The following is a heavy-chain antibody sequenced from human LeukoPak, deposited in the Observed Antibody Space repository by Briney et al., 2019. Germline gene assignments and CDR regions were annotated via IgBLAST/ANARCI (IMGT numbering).Heavy chain of an antibody. D-gene: IGHD6-13*01. V-gene: IGHV4-38-2*02. J-gene: IGHJ4*02. CDR1: GYSISSGYY. CDR2: IYHSGST. CDR3: ARMEVGSSQFDY. Sequence: SETLSLSCTVSGYSISSGYYWGWIRQPPGKGLEWIGSIYHSGSTYYNPSLKSRVTISVDTSKNQFSLKLSSVTAADTAVYYCARMEVGSSQFDYWGQGTLVTVSS.